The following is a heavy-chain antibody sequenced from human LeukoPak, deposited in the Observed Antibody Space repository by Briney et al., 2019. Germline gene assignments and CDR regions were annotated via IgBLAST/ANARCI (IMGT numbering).Heavy chain of an antibody. V-gene: IGHV3-33*01. J-gene: IGHJ3*02. Sequence: GGSLRLSCAASGFTFSSYGMHWVRQAPGKGLEWVAVIWYDGSNKYYADSVRGRFTISRDNSKNTLYLQMNSLRAEDTAVYYCARDPPFGMAGTGAFDIWGQGTMVTVSS. D-gene: IGHD6-19*01. CDR3: ARDPPFGMAGTGAFDI. CDR1: GFTFSSYG. CDR2: IWYDGSNK.